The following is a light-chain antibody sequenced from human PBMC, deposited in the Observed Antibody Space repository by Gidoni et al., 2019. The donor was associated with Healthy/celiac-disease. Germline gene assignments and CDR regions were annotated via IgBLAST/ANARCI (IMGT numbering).Light chain of an antibody. V-gene: IGKV3-20*01. CDR3: QQYGSSPRT. CDR2: GAS. Sequence: IVSTQSPGTLSVSPVERATLSCRASQSVSSSYLAWYQQKPGQAPRLLIYGASSMATGIPDRFSGSGSGTDFTLTISRLEPEDFAVYYCQQYGSSPRTFGQGTKVEIK. CDR1: QSVSSSY. J-gene: IGKJ1*01.